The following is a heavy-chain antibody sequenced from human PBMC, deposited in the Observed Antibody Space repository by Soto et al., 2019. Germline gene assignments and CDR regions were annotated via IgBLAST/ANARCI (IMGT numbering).Heavy chain of an antibody. CDR1: GFRFSTYG. J-gene: IGHJ4*02. D-gene: IGHD2-21*02. Sequence: GGSLRLSCRTSGFRFSTYGMHWVRQAPGKGLEWMTVIWYDGSQKYYGDSVNGRFTISRDNSKNTVYLQMNSLRVEDTAVYYCVKDHCGGDCYSEPYFDFWGRGSQVTVSS. CDR2: IWYDGSQK. CDR3: VKDHCGGDCYSEPYFDF. V-gene: IGHV3-33*06.